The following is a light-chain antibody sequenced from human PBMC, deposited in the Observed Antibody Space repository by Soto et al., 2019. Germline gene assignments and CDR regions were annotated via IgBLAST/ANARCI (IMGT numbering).Light chain of an antibody. CDR3: QQYNNWPPWT. Sequence: MTQSPATLSVSPGERATLSCRASQSVSSNLAWYQQKPGQAPRLLIYGASTRATGIPARFSGSGSGTEFTLTISSLQSEDFAVYYCQQYNNWPPWTFGQGTKVDIK. CDR1: QSVSSN. J-gene: IGKJ1*01. V-gene: IGKV3-15*01. CDR2: GAS.